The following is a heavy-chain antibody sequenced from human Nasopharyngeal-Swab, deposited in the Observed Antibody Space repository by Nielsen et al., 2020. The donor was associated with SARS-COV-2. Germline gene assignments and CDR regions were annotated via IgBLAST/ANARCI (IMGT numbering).Heavy chain of an antibody. CDR2: IKSKVDGGTI. Sequence: GESLKISCAASGFTFNNAWMSWVRQAPGKGLEWVGRIKSKVDGGTIDYAAPVKGRSTISRDDSKSTLYLQMSSLKTEDTAVYYCTTGYYYGSGSFAYWGRGTLVTVSS. J-gene: IGHJ4*02. CDR3: TTGYYYGSGSFAY. D-gene: IGHD3-10*01. V-gene: IGHV3-15*01. CDR1: GFTFNNAW.